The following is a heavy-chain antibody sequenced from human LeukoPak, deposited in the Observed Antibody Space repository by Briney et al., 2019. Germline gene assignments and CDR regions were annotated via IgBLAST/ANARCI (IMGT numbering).Heavy chain of an antibody. CDR2: ISRSSNYI. J-gene: IGHJ4*02. Sequence: GGSLRLSCVGSGFTFSTYSMTWVRQAPGKGLEWVAFISRSSNYIHYADSVKGRFTISRDNANNSLYLQMNSLRAEDTAIYYCVRDRGTYRPIDYWGQGTLVTVSS. CDR3: VRDRGTYRPIDY. V-gene: IGHV3-21*04. CDR1: GFTFSTYS. D-gene: IGHD1-26*01.